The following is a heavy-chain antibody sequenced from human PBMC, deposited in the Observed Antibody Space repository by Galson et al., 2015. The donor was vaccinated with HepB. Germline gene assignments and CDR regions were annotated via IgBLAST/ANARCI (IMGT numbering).Heavy chain of an antibody. J-gene: IGHJ4*02. CDR1: GGSFSSDA. CDR2: IIPILDIP. Sequence: SVKVSCKASGGSFSSDAISWVRQAPGQGLEWMGRIIPILDIPNYAQKFQGRVTITADKSTSTAYMELSSLRSVDTAVYYCARKSAYCGGDCYKFWGQGTLVTVSS. V-gene: IGHV1-69*04. CDR3: ARKSAYCGGDCYKF. D-gene: IGHD2-21*02.